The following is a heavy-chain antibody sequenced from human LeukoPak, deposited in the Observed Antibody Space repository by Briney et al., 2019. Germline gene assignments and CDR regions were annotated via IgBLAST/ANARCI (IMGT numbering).Heavy chain of an antibody. V-gene: IGHV3-30*02. CDR1: GFTFSSYG. J-gene: IGHJ1*01. CDR3: ARGSHYYDSSGRPGRHFQN. Sequence: GGSLRLSCAASGFTFSSYGMHWVRQAPGKGLEWVAFIRYDGSNKYYADSVKGRFTISRDNSKNTLYLQMNSLRAEDTAVYYCARGSHYYDSSGRPGRHFQNWGQGTLVTVSS. CDR2: IRYDGSNK. D-gene: IGHD3-22*01.